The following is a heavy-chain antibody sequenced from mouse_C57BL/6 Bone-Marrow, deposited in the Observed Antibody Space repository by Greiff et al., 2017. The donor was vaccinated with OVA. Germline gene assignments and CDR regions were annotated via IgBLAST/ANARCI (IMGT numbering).Heavy chain of an antibody. J-gene: IGHJ3*01. CDR2: ISYSGST. CDR3: ARVSNYQTSAWFAY. V-gene: IGHV3-1*01. Sequence: EVKLMESGPGMVKPSQSLSLTCTVTGYSITSGYDWHWIRHFPGNKLEWMGYISYSGSTNYNPSLKSRISITHDTSKNHFFLKLNSVTTEDTATYYCARVSNYQTSAWFAYWGQGTLVTVSA. CDR1: GYSITSGYD. D-gene: IGHD2-5*01.